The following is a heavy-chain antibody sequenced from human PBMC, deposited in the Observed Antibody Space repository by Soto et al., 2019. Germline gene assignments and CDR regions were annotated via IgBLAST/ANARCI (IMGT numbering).Heavy chain of an antibody. D-gene: IGHD3-3*01. CDR3: ARGMVRFLGSVRSYGMDV. Sequence: QVQLVQSGAEVKKPGSSVKVSCKASGGTFSSYAISWVRQAPGQGLEWMGGIIPIFGTANYAQKFQGRVTITADESTRPAYMELSSPRSEDTAVYYCARGMVRFLGSVRSYGMDVWGQGTTVTVSS. V-gene: IGHV1-69*12. CDR1: GGTFSSYA. J-gene: IGHJ6*02. CDR2: IIPIFGTA.